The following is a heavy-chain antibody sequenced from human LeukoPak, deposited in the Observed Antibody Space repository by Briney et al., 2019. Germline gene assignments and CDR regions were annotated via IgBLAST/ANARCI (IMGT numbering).Heavy chain of an antibody. CDR2: INHSGST. CDR3: VRDSTVTTRALDY. V-gene: IGHV4-34*01. D-gene: IGHD2/OR15-2a*01. CDR1: GGSFSGYY. Sequence: SETLSLTCAVYGGSFSGYYWSWIRQPPGKGLEWIGEINHSGSTNYNPSLKSRVTISVDTSKNQFSLKLSSVTAADTAVYYCVRDSTVTTRALDYWGQGNPVTVSS. J-gene: IGHJ4*02.